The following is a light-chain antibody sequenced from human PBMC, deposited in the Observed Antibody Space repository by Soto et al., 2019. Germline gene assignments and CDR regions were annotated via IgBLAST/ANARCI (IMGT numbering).Light chain of an antibody. J-gene: IGLJ1*01. V-gene: IGLV2-23*01. CDR3: CSYAGSSTRV. CDR2: EGS. CDR1: SSDVGSYNL. Sequence: QSALTQPASVSGSPGQSITISCTGTSSDVGSYNLFSWYQQHPGKAPKLMIYEGSQRPSGGSNRFSGSKSGNTAPLTISGXXXXXXXXXXCCSYAGSSTRVFGTGTKVTV.